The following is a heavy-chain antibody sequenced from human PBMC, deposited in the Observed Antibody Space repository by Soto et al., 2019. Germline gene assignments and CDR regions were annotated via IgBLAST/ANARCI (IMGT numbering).Heavy chain of an antibody. D-gene: IGHD2-21*01. V-gene: IGHV4-59*01. J-gene: IGHJ4*02. CDR1: GTSIIAYY. CDR2: ISYRVST. CDR3: ERDPELHGLDY. Sequence: SETLSLTCNVSGTSIIAYYWTWIRQPPGKALEWIGYISYRVSTKYNPSLKSRVAISLDTSRNQFSLKLTPVAASDTAIYFCERDPELHGLDYWGQGTLVTVSS.